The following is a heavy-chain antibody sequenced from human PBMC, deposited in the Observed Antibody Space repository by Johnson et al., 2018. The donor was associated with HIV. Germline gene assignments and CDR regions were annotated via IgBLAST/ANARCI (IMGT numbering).Heavy chain of an antibody. J-gene: IGHJ3*02. V-gene: IGHV3-15*01. D-gene: IGHD4-23*01. CDR1: GFTFSNSW. CDR3: AKESETYGGNIGFQHAFDI. Sequence: VQLVESGGGVVQPGRSLRLSCAASGFTFSNSWMSWVRQAPGKGLEWVGRIKSKTDGGTTDYAAPVKGRFTISRDDSKNTLYLQMNSLKTEDTAVYYCAKESETYGGNIGFQHAFDIWGQGTMVTVSS. CDR2: IKSKTDGGTT.